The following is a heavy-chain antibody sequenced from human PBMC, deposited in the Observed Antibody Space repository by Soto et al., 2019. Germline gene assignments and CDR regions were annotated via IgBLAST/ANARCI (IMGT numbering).Heavy chain of an antibody. CDR3: AGGPPVTGRDHFYGMDV. V-gene: IGHV4-59*01. D-gene: IGHD2-21*02. Sequence: QVQLQESGPGLVKSSETLTLTCTVSGGSIKNFYWTWIRQPPGQGLEWIGYVHHAGSSNYNPSLSGRVTMSVDTSKNQYSLRLTSVIAADAAVYYCAGGPPVTGRDHFYGMDVWGQGTTVIVSS. CDR2: VHHAGSS. J-gene: IGHJ6*02. CDR1: GGSIKNFY.